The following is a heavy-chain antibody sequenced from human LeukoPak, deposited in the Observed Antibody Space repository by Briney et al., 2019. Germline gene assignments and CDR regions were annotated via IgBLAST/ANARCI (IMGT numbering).Heavy chain of an antibody. CDR1: GYTFTNYG. CDR3: ARDIATIQHQD. Sequence: ASVKVSYKASGYTFTNYGISWVRQAPGQGLEWMGWISAYSGNTNYVEKFQGRVTMTTDTSTSTAYMELRSLRSDDTAVYYGARDIATIQHQDWGQGTLVTVSS. V-gene: IGHV1-18*01. CDR2: ISAYSGNT. D-gene: IGHD5-18*01. J-gene: IGHJ4*02.